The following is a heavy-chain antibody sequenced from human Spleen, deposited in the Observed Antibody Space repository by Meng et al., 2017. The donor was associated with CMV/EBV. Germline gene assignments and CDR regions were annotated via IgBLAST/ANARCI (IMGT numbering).Heavy chain of an antibody. D-gene: IGHD3-22*01. Sequence: GESLKISCAASGFTFSSYGMHWVRQAPGKGLEWVANIKQDGSEKYYVDSVKGRFTISRDNAKNSLYLQMNSLRAEDTAVYYCARVMTVVVYDAFDIWGQGTMVTVSS. CDR2: IKQDGSEK. J-gene: IGHJ3*02. CDR1: GFTFSSYG. V-gene: IGHV3-7*01. CDR3: ARVMTVVVYDAFDI.